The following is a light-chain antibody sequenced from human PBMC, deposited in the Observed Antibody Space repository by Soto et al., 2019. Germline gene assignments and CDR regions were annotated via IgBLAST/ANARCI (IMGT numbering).Light chain of an antibody. CDR3: MQGTHWPLT. V-gene: IGKV2-30*01. CDR1: QSLVYSDGNTY. J-gene: IGKJ4*02. Sequence: VVMTQSPLSLPVTLGQPASISCRSSQSLVYSDGNTYLNWFQQRPGQSPRRLIYKVSKRDSGGPDRFSGRGSGTDFTLKISRVEAEDGGVYYCMQGTHWPLTFGGGTKVEIK. CDR2: KVS.